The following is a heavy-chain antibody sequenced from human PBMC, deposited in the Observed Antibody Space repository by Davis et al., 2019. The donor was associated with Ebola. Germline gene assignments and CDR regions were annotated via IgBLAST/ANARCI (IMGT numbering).Heavy chain of an antibody. Sequence: ASVKVSCKSFGYTFTGWYIHWVRQAPGQGLEWMGWISGYNGNTNYAQKFQGRVSVTTDTSTNTAYMELRSLRSDDTAVYYCARMPTSSSYNYYMDVWGKGTTVAVSS. CDR2: ISGYNGNT. CDR3: ARMPTSSSYNYYMDV. V-gene: IGHV1-18*01. CDR1: GYTFTGWY. J-gene: IGHJ6*03. D-gene: IGHD3-10*01.